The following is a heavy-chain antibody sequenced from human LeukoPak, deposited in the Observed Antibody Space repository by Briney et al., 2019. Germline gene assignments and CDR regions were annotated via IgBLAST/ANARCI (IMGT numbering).Heavy chain of an antibody. Sequence: SETLSLTCTVSGGSISSSSYYWGWIRQPPGKGLEWIGSIYYSGSTYYNPSLKSRVTISVDTSKNQFSLKLSSVTAADTAVYYCARLYSSSLLTHYYYYMDVWGKGTTVTVSS. V-gene: IGHV4-39*01. CDR3: ARLYSSSLLTHYYYYMDV. D-gene: IGHD6-6*01. CDR1: GGSISSSSYY. CDR2: IYYSGST. J-gene: IGHJ6*03.